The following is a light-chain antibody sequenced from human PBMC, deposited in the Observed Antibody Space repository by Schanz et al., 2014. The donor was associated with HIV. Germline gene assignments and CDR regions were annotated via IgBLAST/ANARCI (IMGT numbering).Light chain of an antibody. Sequence: QSVLTQPPSASGTPGQRVTISCSGSSSNFRSNAVNWYQQLPGTAPKLVIYNTYHRPSGVPDRFSGSSSGTSASLAISGLRSEDEADYHCAAWDDSLNGWVFGGGTKLTVL. CDR3: AAWDDSLNGWV. V-gene: IGLV1-44*01. J-gene: IGLJ3*02. CDR1: SSNFRSNA. CDR2: NTY.